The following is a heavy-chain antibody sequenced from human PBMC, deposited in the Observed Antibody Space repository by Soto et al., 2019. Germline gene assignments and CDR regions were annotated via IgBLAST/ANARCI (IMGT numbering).Heavy chain of an antibody. CDR3: ARDRGYCSNGVCNPPYYYYGMDV. D-gene: IGHD2-8*01. CDR2: INPNSGNT. CDR1: GYTFTAYN. V-gene: IGHV1-2*02. Sequence: QVQLVQSGAEVKKPGASVKVSCKASGYTFTAYNVHWVRQAPGQGLEWMGWINPNSGNTNYAQKFQGGATMTRDTTVSTAYMDVSRLRSDDTAVYYCARDRGYCSNGVCNPPYYYYGMDVWGQGTTVTVSS. J-gene: IGHJ6*02.